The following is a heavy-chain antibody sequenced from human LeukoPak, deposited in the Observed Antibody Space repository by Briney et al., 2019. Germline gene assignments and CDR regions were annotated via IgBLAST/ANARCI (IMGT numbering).Heavy chain of an antibody. Sequence: AAVKDSCKASGYTFTSYDMNWVGQATGQGLEWMGWMNPNSGNTGYAQKFQGRVTMTRNASISTAYMELSSLRSEDTAVYYCARVFYDSVYWGQGTLVTVSS. D-gene: IGHD3-22*01. V-gene: IGHV1-8*01. CDR2: MNPNSGNT. J-gene: IGHJ4*02. CDR3: ARVFYDSVY. CDR1: GYTFTSYD.